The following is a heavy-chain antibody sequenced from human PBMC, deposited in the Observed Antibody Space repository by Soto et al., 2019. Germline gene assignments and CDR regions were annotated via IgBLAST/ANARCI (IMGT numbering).Heavy chain of an antibody. D-gene: IGHD3-3*01. CDR2: IYYSGNT. CDR3: ARGVYDYWSGYYAGSGLDV. V-gene: IGHV4-59*01. CDR1: GGSMSPYY. Sequence: QVHLLESGPGLVRPSETLSLTCSVSGGSMSPYYWSWIRQSPRKGLEWIGYIYYSGNTNYNPSLKIRVTISVDTSKSQFSLKLNSVTAADSAVYYCARGVYDYWSGYYAGSGLDVWGQGTTVIVSS. J-gene: IGHJ6*02.